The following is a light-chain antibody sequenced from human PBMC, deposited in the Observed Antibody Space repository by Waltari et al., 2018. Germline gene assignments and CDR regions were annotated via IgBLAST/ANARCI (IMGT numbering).Light chain of an antibody. CDR1: QSIGSS. CDR3: QQYNNWPPGT. V-gene: IGKV3-15*01. CDR2: RAS. Sequence: ETVVTQSPATLSMSPGERATLSCRTSQSIGSSLAWYQQRPGQAPRLLIYRASTRATGIPDRFSGSGSETDVTLTISSLQSEDIAIYYCQQYNNWPPGTFGQGTKVEI. J-gene: IGKJ1*01.